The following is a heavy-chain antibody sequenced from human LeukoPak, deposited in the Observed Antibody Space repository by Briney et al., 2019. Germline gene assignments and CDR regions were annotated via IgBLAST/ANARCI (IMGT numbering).Heavy chain of an antibody. D-gene: IGHD1-26*01. V-gene: IGHV4-61*02. CDR2: IYTSGST. Sequence: PSETLSLTCTVSGGSISSGSYYWSWIRQPAGKGLEWIGRIYTSGSTNYNPSLKSRVTISVDTSKNQFSLKLSSVTAADTAVYYCARDVLNLVGATTVGAFDIWGQGTMVTVSS. CDR3: ARDVLNLVGATTVGAFDI. J-gene: IGHJ3*02. CDR1: GGSISSGSYY.